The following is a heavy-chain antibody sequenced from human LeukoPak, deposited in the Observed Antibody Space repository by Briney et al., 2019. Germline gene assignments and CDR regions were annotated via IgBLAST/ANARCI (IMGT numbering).Heavy chain of an antibody. D-gene: IGHD5-24*01. V-gene: IGHV4-34*01. Sequence: SETLSLTCAVYGGSFSGYYWSWIRQPPGKGLERIGEINHSGSTNCNPSLKSRVTISVDTSKNQFSLKLSSVTAADTAVYYCASRRGMATSDAFDIWGQGTMVTFSS. CDR2: INHSGST. J-gene: IGHJ3*02. CDR1: GGSFSGYY. CDR3: ASRRGMATSDAFDI.